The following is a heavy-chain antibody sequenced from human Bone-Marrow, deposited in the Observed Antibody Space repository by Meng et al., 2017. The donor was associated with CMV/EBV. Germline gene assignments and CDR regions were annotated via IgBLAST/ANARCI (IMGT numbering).Heavy chain of an antibody. CDR2: IYHSGST. CDR1: SISSSNW. D-gene: IGHD2-2*01. V-gene: IGHV4-4*02. CDR3: ARGGVVVVPAADHLNWFDP. J-gene: IGHJ5*02. Sequence: SISSSNWWRWVRQPPGKGLEWIGEIYHSGSTNYNPSLKSRVTISVDKSKNQFSLKLSSVTAADTAVYYCARGGVVVVPAADHLNWFDPWGQGTLVTVSS.